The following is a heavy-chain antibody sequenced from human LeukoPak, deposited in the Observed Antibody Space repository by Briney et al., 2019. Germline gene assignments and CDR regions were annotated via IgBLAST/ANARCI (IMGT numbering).Heavy chain of an antibody. D-gene: IGHD3-22*01. CDR2: IDARSGIT. V-gene: IGHV3-48*01. J-gene: IGHJ6*02. CDR3: AKEGDSSGFYGMDV. CDR1: GFTFTIFG. Sequence: GGSLRLSCAASGFTFTIFGLNWVRQAPGKGPEWVSYIDARSGITYYADSVQGRFTLSRDNARESVFLQMDSLRAEDTAVYYCAKEGDSSGFYGMDVWGQGTTVTVSS.